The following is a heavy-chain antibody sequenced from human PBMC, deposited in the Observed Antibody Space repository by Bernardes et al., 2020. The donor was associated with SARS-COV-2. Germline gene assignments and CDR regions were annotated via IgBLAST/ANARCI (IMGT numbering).Heavy chain of an antibody. J-gene: IGHJ4*02. CDR2: VYHIGTT. Sequence: SETLSHTCTVAGGSITSSYWSWIRQPPGKGLEWIGYVYHIGTTSYNPSLKSRVTISRGTSNTQFSLKLKSVTAADTALYYCARDPGLFFTGSFDSWGPGTLVTVSS. CDR1: GGSITSSY. CDR3: ARDPGLFFTGSFDS. V-gene: IGHV4-59*01.